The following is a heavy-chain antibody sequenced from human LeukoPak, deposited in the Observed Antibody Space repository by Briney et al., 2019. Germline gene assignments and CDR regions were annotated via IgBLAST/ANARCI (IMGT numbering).Heavy chain of an antibody. Sequence: SETLSLTCSVSGGSISSHYWSWIRQPPGKGLEWIGYFDYSGNTKYNPSLRSRVTTSVDTAKNQFSLKLSSVTAADTAVYYCARAGGGGYYDSSGYPDYWGQGTLVTVSA. V-gene: IGHV4-59*11. CDR1: GGSISSHY. CDR2: FDYSGNT. J-gene: IGHJ4*02. D-gene: IGHD3-22*01. CDR3: ARAGGGGYYDSSGYPDY.